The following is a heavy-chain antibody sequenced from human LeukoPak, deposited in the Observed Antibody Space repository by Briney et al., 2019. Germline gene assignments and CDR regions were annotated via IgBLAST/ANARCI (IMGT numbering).Heavy chain of an antibody. CDR1: GDSISSDSYY. D-gene: IGHD6-19*01. J-gene: IGHJ4*02. CDR3: ATGVTYKSGWYGCDY. Sequence: SETLSLTCTVSGDSISSDSYYWNWIRQPAGKGLEWIGRIYNSGSTKYNPSLRSRVTISVDTSKNQFSLKLTSVTAADTAVYYCATGVTYKSGWYGCDYWGQGTLVTVSS. CDR2: IYNSGST. V-gene: IGHV4-61*02.